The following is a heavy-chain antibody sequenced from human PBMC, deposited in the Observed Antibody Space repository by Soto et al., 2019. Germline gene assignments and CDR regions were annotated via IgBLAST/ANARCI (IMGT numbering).Heavy chain of an antibody. J-gene: IGHJ4*02. CDR1: GYTFNRHY. V-gene: IGHV1-46*02. Sequence: QVQLVQSGAEVRKPGASVKVSCKASGYTFNRHYIQWVRQAPGQGLEWMGMIDPSGGDTNYAKKFQGRVTLTSDTSTSTVYMELSSLRSEDTAVYYCAQRPGVGLTRSSFDYWGPGTLVIVSS. CDR2: IDPSGGDT. D-gene: IGHD1-26*01. CDR3: AQRPGVGLTRSSFDY.